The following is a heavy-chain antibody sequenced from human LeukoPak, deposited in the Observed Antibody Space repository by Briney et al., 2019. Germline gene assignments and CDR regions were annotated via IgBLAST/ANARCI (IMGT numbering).Heavy chain of an antibody. V-gene: IGHV3-7*01. CDR1: GFTFSSYW. D-gene: IGHD2-2*01. Sequence: PGGSLRLSCAASGFTFSSYWMSWVRQAPGKGLEWVANINQDGSKKYYVDSVKGRFTISRDNAKNSLYLQMNNLRAEDTAVYYCARDLLKEFCSSTSCYASPDYWGQGTLVTVSS. CDR2: INQDGSKK. CDR3: ARDLLKEFCSSTSCYASPDY. J-gene: IGHJ4*02.